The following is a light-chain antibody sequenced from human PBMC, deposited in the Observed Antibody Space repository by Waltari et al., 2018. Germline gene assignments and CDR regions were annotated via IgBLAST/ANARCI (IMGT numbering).Light chain of an antibody. Sequence: DIVMTQSPDSLAVSLGERATINCKSSQSLLYSSNNKNYLAWYQQKPGQPPKLLIYWASTRESGVPDRFSGSGSGTDFTLTISSLQAEDVAVYYCQQYYSVSLYSFGQETKLEIK. CDR1: QSLLYSSNNKNY. CDR3: QQYYSVSLYS. V-gene: IGKV4-1*01. CDR2: WAS. J-gene: IGKJ2*03.